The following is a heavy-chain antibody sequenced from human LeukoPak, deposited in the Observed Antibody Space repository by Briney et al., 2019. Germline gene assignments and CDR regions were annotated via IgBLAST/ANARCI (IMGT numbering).Heavy chain of an antibody. CDR2: IYYSGST. D-gene: IGHD2-2*01. V-gene: IGHV4-59*01. CDR3: ARRRFCSITSCHIGAFDI. J-gene: IGHJ3*02. CDR1: GGSISSYY. Sequence: SETLSLTCTVSGGSISSYYWSWIRQPPGKGLEWIGYIYYSGSTNYNPSLKSRVTISVDTSKNQFSLKLNSVTAADTAVYYCARRRFCSITSCHIGAFDIWGQGTMVTVSS.